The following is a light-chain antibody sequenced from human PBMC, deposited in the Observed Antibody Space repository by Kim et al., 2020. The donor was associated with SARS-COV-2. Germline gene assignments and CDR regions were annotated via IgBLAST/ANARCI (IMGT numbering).Light chain of an antibody. CDR3: QQRIKWPRT. V-gene: IGKV3-11*01. CDR1: DSVSNY. J-gene: IGKJ1*01. CDR2: DAS. Sequence: LSPGERATLSCWTSDSVSNYLAWYQQKPGQPPRLLIYDASNRAPGIPARFSGSGSGSAFTLTISSLEPEDFAVYYCQQRIKWPRTFGQGTKVDIK.